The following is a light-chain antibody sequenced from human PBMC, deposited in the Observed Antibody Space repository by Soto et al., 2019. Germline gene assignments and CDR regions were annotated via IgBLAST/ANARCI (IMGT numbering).Light chain of an antibody. CDR1: SSDVGAYNY. Sequence: QSVLTQPASVSGSPGQSITISCTGTSSDVGAYNYVSWYQQHPGKAPKLIIYEVSIRPSGLSNRFSGSKSGNTASLTISGIPAEDEADYSCSSYTSSSTLQFGGGTKLTVL. CDR2: EVS. V-gene: IGLV2-14*01. CDR3: SSYTSSSTLQ. J-gene: IGLJ2*01.